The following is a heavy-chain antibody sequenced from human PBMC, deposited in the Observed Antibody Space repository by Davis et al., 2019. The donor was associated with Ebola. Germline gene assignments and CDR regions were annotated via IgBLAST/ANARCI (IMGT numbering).Heavy chain of an antibody. V-gene: IGHV3-30-3*01. Sequence: GESLKISCAASGFTFSSYAMHWVRQAPGKGLEWVAVIPYDGSSQYYAASVKGRFTISRDNSKNTLYLQMNSLRAEDTAVYYCARDLLTGSYLEYWGQGTLLTVSS. CDR3: ARDLLTGSYLEY. CDR1: GFTFSSYA. D-gene: IGHD7-27*01. CDR2: IPYDGSSQ. J-gene: IGHJ4*02.